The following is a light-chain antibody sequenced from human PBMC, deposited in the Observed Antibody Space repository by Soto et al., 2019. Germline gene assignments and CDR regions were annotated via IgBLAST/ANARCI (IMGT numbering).Light chain of an antibody. CDR2: GSF. Sequence: EIVLTQSPGTLSLSPGETATLSCRASQSVSSSYLAWYQQKPGQPPRLLIYGSFSRATGIPDRFSASGSGTDFPLTISRLEPEDFAVYYCQQYGGSPAFTFGPGTKVYLK. J-gene: IGKJ3*01. CDR1: QSVSSSY. CDR3: QQYGGSPAFT. V-gene: IGKV3-20*01.